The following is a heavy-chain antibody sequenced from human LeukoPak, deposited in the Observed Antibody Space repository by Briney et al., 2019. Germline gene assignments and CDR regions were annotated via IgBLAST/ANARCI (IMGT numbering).Heavy chain of an antibody. CDR2: ISSSGSTI. Sequence: PGGSLRLSCAASGFTFSDYYMSWIRQAPGKGLEWVSYISSSGSTIYYADSVKGRFTISRDNAKNSLYLQMNSLIAEDTAVYYCARDLRVGATLGSDPWGQGTLVTVSS. J-gene: IGHJ5*02. D-gene: IGHD1-26*01. V-gene: IGHV3-11*01. CDR3: ARDLRVGATLGSDP. CDR1: GFTFSDYY.